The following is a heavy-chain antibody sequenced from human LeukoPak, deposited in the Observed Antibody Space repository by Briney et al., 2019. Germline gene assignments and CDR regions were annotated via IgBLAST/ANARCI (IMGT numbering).Heavy chain of an antibody. Sequence: PSETLSLTCTVSGGSISSSSYYWGWIRQPPGKGLEWIGSIYYSGSTYYNPSLKSRVTISVDTSKNQFSLKLSSMTAADTAVYYCARGRTYYYDSSGYYGSDYWGQGTLVTVSS. V-gene: IGHV4-39*07. J-gene: IGHJ4*02. D-gene: IGHD3-22*01. CDR2: IYYSGST. CDR3: ARGRTYYYDSSGYYGSDY. CDR1: GGSISSSSYY.